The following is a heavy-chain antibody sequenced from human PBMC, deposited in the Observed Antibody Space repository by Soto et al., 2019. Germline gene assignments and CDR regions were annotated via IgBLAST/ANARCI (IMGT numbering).Heavy chain of an antibody. CDR3: ARSVGVVVPAAMRAFDI. CDR2: IYYSGST. CDR1: GGSISSGGYS. J-gene: IGHJ3*02. Sequence: QVQLQESGPGLVKPSQTLSLTCTVSGGSISSGGYSWSWIRQHPGKGLEWIGYIYYSGSTYDNPSLKSRVTISVDTSKNQVSLKLSSVTAADTAVYYCARSVGVVVPAAMRAFDIWGQGTMVPVSS. D-gene: IGHD2-2*01. V-gene: IGHV4-31*03.